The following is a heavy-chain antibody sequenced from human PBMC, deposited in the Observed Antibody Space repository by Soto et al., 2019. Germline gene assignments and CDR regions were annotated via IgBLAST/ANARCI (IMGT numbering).Heavy chain of an antibody. Sequence: GESLKISCKGSGYSFTSYWIGWVRQMPGKGLEWMGIIYPGDSDTRYSPSFQGQVTISADKSISTAYLQWSSLKASDTAMYYCARARVSGYYYVRAFDIWGQGTMVT. J-gene: IGHJ3*02. CDR3: ARARVSGYYYVRAFDI. V-gene: IGHV5-51*01. D-gene: IGHD3-22*01. CDR2: IYPGDSDT. CDR1: GYSFTSYW.